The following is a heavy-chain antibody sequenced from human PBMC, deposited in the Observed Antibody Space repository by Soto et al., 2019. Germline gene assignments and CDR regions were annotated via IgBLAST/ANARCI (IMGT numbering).Heavy chain of an antibody. Sequence: SETLSLTFTVSGGSISSYYWSWIRQPPGKGLEWIGYMYNSGSTNYNPALKSRVTMSVDTSKNQFSLKLSSVTAADTAVYYCAGGSGSYYNFGYWGQGTLVTVSS. CDR2: MYNSGST. V-gene: IGHV4-59*01. J-gene: IGHJ4*02. CDR3: AGGSGSYYNFGY. D-gene: IGHD3-10*01. CDR1: GGSISSYY.